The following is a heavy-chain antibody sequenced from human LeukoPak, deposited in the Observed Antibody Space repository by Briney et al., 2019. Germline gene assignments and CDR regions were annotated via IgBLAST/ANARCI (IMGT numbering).Heavy chain of an antibody. CDR3: ARDSPIYCTSTSCSYDAFDI. D-gene: IGHD2-2*01. CDR1: GDSISSGSYY. J-gene: IGHJ3*02. V-gene: IGHV4-61*02. Sequence: SETLSLTCTVSGDSISSGSYYWSWIRQPAGKGLEWIGRIYTSGSTNYNPSLKSRVTMSIDTSKNQFSLKLSSVTAADTAMYYCARDSPIYCTSTSCSYDAFDIWGQGTMVTVSS. CDR2: IYTSGST.